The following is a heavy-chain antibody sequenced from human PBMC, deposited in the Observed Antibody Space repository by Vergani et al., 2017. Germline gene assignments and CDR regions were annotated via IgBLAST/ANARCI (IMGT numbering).Heavy chain of an antibody. V-gene: IGHV1-2*02. CDR3: ARGYERQLVPGGQTYFDY. J-gene: IGHJ4*02. CDR2: INPNTGGT. Sequence: QLQLVQSGAEVKKPGASVKVSCKASGYTFTGYYMHWVRQAPGQGLEWMGWINPNTGGTNYAKKFPGRVTMTRDTSVNTAYMELSRLRSDDTAVYYCARGYERQLVPGGQTYFDYWGQGTLVTVSS. CDR1: GYTFTGYY. D-gene: IGHD6-13*01.